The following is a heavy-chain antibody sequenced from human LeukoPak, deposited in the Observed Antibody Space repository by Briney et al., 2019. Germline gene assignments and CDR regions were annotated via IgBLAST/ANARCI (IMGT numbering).Heavy chain of an antibody. CDR2: IIPIFGTA. CDR3: ASGGVKPWLVYYYYMDV. J-gene: IGHJ6*03. V-gene: IGHV1-69*13. CDR1: GGTFSSHA. Sequence: SVKVSCEXSGGTFSSHAISWVRQAPGQGLEWMGGIIPIFGTANYAQKFQGRVTITADESSSTAYMELSSLRSEDTAVYYCASGGVKPWLVYYYYMDVWGKGTTVTVSS. D-gene: IGHD6-19*01.